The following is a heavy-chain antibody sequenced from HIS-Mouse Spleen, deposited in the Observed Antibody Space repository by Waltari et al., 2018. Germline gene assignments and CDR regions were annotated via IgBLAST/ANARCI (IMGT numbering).Heavy chain of an antibody. V-gene: IGHV4-39*07. CDR2: IYYSGST. CDR1: GGSIRSSRFY. CDR3: ARDEKSYDFWSGYYLGGANWFDP. Sequence: QLQLQESGPGLVKPSETMSLTCPVSGGSIRSSRFYWGWIRQPPGKGLALIGSIYYSGSTYYNPSLKSRVTISVDTSKNQFSLKLSSVTAADTAVYYCARDEKSYDFWSGYYLGGANWFDPWGQGTLVTVSS. J-gene: IGHJ5*02. D-gene: IGHD3-3*01.